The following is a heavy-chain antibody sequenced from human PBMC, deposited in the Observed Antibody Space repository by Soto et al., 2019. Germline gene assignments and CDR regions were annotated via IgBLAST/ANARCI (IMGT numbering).Heavy chain of an antibody. CDR2: ISYDGSNK. CDR3: AKDGTYCGGDCYPIFNFDY. V-gene: IGHV3-30*18. CDR1: GFSFNNFG. D-gene: IGHD2-21*02. J-gene: IGHJ4*02. Sequence: QVHLVQSGGGVVQPGRSLRLSCAASGFSFNNFGMHWVRQAPGKGLEWVAVISYDGSNKYYADYVRGRFTISSDDSKDTLYLQMNSLIAEDTAVYYCAKDGTYCGGDCYPIFNFDYWGQGTRVTVSS.